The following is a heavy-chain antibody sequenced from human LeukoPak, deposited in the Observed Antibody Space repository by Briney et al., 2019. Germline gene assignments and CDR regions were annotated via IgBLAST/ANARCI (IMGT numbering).Heavy chain of an antibody. V-gene: IGHV3-48*01. J-gene: IGHJ3*02. Sequence: GGSLRLTCAASGFTFSSYSMNWVRQAPGKGLEWVSYISSSSSTIYYADSVKGRFTISRDNAKNSLYLQMNSLRAEDTAVYYCARDPSSQLAFDIWGQGTMVTVSS. CDR3: ARDPSSQLAFDI. CDR1: GFTFSSYS. CDR2: ISSSSSTI. D-gene: IGHD2-2*01.